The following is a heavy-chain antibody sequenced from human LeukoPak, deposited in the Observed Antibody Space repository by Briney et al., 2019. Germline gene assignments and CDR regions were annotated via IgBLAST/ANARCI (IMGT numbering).Heavy chain of an antibody. J-gene: IGHJ4*02. Sequence: GRSLRLSCAASGFTFSSFAMHWVRQAPGKGLEWVAVISDDGSNKHYADSLKDRFTISRDNSKNTLYLQMNSLRGEDTAVYYCWREGEDDFWSAFDYWGQGTLVTVSS. V-gene: IGHV3-30*01. D-gene: IGHD3-3*01. CDR2: ISDDGSNK. CDR3: WREGEDDFWSAFDY. CDR1: GFTFSSFA.